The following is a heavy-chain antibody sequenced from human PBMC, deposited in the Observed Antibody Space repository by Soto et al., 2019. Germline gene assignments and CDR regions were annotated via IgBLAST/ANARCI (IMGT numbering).Heavy chain of an antibody. CDR1: GFTFRSNW. CDR2: IKQDGSEK. V-gene: IGHV3-7*03. D-gene: IGHD5-12*01. CDR3: ATSGGGWLQPPV. J-gene: IGHJ4*02. Sequence: EVQLVESGGGLVQPGGSLRLSCAASGFTFRSNWRSWVRQAPGKGLEWVANIKQDGSEKYYVDSVKGRFTISRDNAKNSLYLQMNSLRAEDTVVYYCATSGGGWLQPPVWGQGTLVTVSS.